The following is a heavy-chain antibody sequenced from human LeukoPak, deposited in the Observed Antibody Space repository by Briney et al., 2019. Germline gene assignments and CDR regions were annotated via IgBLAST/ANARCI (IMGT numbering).Heavy chain of an antibody. CDR2: ISSSGSTI. CDR1: GFTFSDYY. Sequence: PGGSLRLSCAASGFTFSDYYMSWIRQAPGKGLEWVSYISSSGSTIYYADSVKGRFTISRDNAKNSLYLQMSSLRAEDTAVYYCARDEGRIEVLRYFDWLDYWGQGTLVTVSS. J-gene: IGHJ4*02. V-gene: IGHV3-11*01. CDR3: ARDEGRIEVLRYFDWLDY. D-gene: IGHD3-9*01.